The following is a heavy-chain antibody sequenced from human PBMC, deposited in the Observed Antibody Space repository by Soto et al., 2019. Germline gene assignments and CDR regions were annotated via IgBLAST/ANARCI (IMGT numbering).Heavy chain of an antibody. V-gene: IGHV1-69*01. Sequence: QVQLVQSGAEVKKPGSSVKVSCKASGGTFSSYAISWVRQAPGQGLEWMGGIIPIFGTANYAQKFQGRVTITADESTSTAYMELSSLRSEDTAVYYCASTSLRYCSSTSCPYFDYWGQGTLVTVSS. D-gene: IGHD2-2*01. CDR1: GGTFSSYA. CDR2: IIPIFGTA. J-gene: IGHJ4*02. CDR3: ASTSLRYCSSTSCPYFDY.